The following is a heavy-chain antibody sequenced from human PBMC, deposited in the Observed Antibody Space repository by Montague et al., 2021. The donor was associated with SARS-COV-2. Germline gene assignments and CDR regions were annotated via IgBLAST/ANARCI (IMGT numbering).Heavy chain of an antibody. Sequence: SETLSLTCSVSGGSTRSFYWYWTWLRCPAGKALDGIASVYYTVPTYYPISLSARTAISLDTSTNHFSLTLSSVAAADTAIYYCATDRAGHYYLDNWGQ. CDR3: ATDRAGHYYLDN. D-gene: IGHD3-10*01. J-gene: IGHJ4*02. V-gene: IGHV4-39*07. CDR2: VYYTVPT. CDR1: GGSTRSFYWY.